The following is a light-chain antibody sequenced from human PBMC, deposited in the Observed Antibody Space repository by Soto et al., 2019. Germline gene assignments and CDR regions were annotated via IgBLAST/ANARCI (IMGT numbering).Light chain of an antibody. CDR1: SSDVGGYNY. CDR3: SSYTSSSTPYV. Sequence: QSALTQPASVSGSPGQSITISCTGTSSDVGGYNYVSWYQQHPVKAPKLMIYEVSHRPSGVSNRFSGSKSGNTASLTISGLQAEDEADYYCSSYTSSSTPYVFGPGTKLTVL. V-gene: IGLV2-14*01. CDR2: EVS. J-gene: IGLJ1*01.